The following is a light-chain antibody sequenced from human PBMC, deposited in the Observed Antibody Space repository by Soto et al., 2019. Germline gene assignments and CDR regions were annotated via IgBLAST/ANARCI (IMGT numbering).Light chain of an antibody. Sequence: QAVVTQEPSLTVSPGGTVTLTCGSSTGAVTSGHYPYWFQQKPGQAPRTLIYDTSNKHSWTPARFSAPLLGGKAALTLSGAQPEDEAEYDCLLYYGGARVFGGGTKVTVL. CDR1: TGAVTSGHY. CDR3: LLYYGGARV. V-gene: IGLV7-46*01. CDR2: DTS. J-gene: IGLJ3*02.